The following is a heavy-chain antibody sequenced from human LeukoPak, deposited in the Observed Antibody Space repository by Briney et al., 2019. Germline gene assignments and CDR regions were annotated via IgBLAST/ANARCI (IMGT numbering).Heavy chain of an antibody. CDR1: GVTFSSYG. V-gene: IGHV3-33*01. Sequence: PGGSLRLSCAASGVTFSSYGMHWVRQAPGKGLEWVAVIWYDGSNKYYADSVKGRFTISRDNSKNTLYLQMNSLRAEDTAVYYCARHLASSSWGNYYYGMDVWGQGTTVTVSS. CDR2: IWYDGSNK. CDR3: ARHLASSSWGNYYYGMDV. D-gene: IGHD6-13*01. J-gene: IGHJ6*02.